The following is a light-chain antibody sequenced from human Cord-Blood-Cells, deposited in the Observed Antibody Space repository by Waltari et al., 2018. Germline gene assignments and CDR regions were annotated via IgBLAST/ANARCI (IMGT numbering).Light chain of an antibody. CDR1: QIISSY. CDR2: AAS. J-gene: IGKJ4*01. V-gene: IGKV1-39*01. CDR3: QQSYSTPLT. Sequence: DIQMTYPPSPPPAPVVDRVTITCRASQIISSYLNWYQQKPGKAPKPLIYAASSLQSGVPSRFSGSGSGTDFTLTISSLQPEDFATYFCQQSYSTPLTFGGRTKVEIK.